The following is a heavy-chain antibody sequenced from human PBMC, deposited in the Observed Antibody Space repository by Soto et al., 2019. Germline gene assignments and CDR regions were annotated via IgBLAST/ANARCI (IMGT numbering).Heavy chain of an antibody. CDR1: GVTFTGYA. Sequence: QAPVVESGGGVVQPGRTLRLSCAASGVTFTGYAMHWVRQDPGKGQEWGALISYDGNTKFYAESVKGRFTISKDNSQSPVYLQLNSLSPDDTGIYYCASAGGGFEVGTAGRDYVGQGTRVTVSS. J-gene: IGHJ4*02. V-gene: IGHV3-30-3*01. CDR3: ASAGGGFEVGTAGRDY. D-gene: IGHD2-21*02. CDR2: ISYDGNTK.